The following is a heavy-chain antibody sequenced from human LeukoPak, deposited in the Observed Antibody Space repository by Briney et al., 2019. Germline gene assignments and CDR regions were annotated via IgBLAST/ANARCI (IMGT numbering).Heavy chain of an antibody. CDR3: TTRRWELLLDY. V-gene: IGHV3-23*01. J-gene: IGHJ4*02. D-gene: IGHD1-26*01. Sequence: HPGGSLRLSCAASGFTFSSYAMTWVRQAPGKGLEWVSSISGSGDYTNYAGSVKGRFTISRDNSKNTLYLQMNSLKTEDTAVYYCTTRRWELLLDYWGQGTLVTVSS. CDR2: ISGSGDYT. CDR1: GFTFSSYA.